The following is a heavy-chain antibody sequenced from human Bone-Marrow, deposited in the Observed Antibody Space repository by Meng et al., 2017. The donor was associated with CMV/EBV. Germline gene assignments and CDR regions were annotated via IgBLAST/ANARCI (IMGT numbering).Heavy chain of an antibody. J-gene: IGHJ4*02. Sequence: SDTLSLTCVVSGGSISSSKWWTWVRQPPGKGLEWIGAIHHSGTTNYNTSLKSRVTMSVDTSKNQFSLKLSSVTAADTAVYYCASGSYFDYWGQGTLVTVSS. CDR1: GGSISSSKW. D-gene: IGHD1-26*01. V-gene: IGHV4/OR15-8*03. CDR3: ASGSYFDY. CDR2: IHHSGTT.